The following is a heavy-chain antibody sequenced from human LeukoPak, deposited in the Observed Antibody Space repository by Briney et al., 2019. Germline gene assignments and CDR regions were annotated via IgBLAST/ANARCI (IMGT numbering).Heavy chain of an antibody. D-gene: IGHD3-10*01. CDR2: ISSSSSTI. J-gene: IGHJ6*03. Sequence: GGSLRLSCAASGFTFSSYNMNWVRQAPGKGLEWVSYISSSSSTIYYAHSVKGRFTISRDNAKNSLYLQMNSLRSEDTAVYYCARVGYGSGSYYYYYYMDVWGKGTTVTVSS. CDR3: ARVGYGSGSYYYYYYMDV. CDR1: GFTFSSYN. V-gene: IGHV3-48*01.